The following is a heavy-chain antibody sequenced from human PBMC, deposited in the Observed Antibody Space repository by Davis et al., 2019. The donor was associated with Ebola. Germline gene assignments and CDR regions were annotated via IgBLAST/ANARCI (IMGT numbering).Heavy chain of an antibody. D-gene: IGHD6-13*01. CDR3: AKSVAANLDWFDP. CDR2: ISSSSRYI. Sequence: GESLKISCAASGFTFSSYSMNWVRQAPGKGLEWVSSISSSSRYIYYADSVKGRFTTSRDTAKNSLYLQMNSLRDEETAVYYCAKSVAANLDWFDPGGQGTLVTVSS. V-gene: IGHV3-21*01. CDR1: GFTFSSYS. J-gene: IGHJ5*02.